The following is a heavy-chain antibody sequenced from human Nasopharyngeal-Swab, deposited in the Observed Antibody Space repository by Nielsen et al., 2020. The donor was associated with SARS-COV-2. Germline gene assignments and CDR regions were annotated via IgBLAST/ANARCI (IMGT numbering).Heavy chain of an antibody. CDR1: GFTFSSYD. CDR2: IGTAGDT. CDR3: ARGGNYYDSSGYVYYYYGMDV. Sequence: GESLKISCAASGFTFSSYDMHWVRQATGKGLEWVSAIGTAGDTYYPGSVKGRFTISRDNSQNTLYLQMNSLRAEDTAVYYCARGGNYYDSSGYVYYYYGMDVWGQGTTVTVSS. V-gene: IGHV3-13*01. J-gene: IGHJ6*02. D-gene: IGHD3-22*01.